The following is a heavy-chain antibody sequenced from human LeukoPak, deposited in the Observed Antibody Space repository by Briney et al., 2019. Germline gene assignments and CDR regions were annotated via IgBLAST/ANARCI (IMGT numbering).Heavy chain of an antibody. CDR2: ISSSGSTI. CDR1: GFTFSSYE. Sequence: GGTLRLSCAASGFTFSSYEMNWVRQAPGKGLEWVSYISSSGSTIYYADSVKGRFTISRDNAKNSLYLQMNSLRAEDTAVYYCARDLYDSSGYYYPYWGQGTLVTVSS. CDR3: ARDLYDSSGYYYPY. D-gene: IGHD3-22*01. J-gene: IGHJ4*02. V-gene: IGHV3-48*03.